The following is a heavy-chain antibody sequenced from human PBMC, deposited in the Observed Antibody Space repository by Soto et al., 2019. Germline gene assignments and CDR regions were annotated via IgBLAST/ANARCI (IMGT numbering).Heavy chain of an antibody. V-gene: IGHV1-69*13. CDR1: GGTFSRHP. D-gene: IGHD5-18*01. Sequence: SVKVSCKASGGTFSRHPISWVRQAPGQGLEWMGGIIPFSDTTNYAQKFQGRVTISADESTSTAYMELSSLRSDDTVVYYCTREGYKYGRPANFDSWGQGTLVTVSS. CDR2: IIPFSDTT. J-gene: IGHJ4*02. CDR3: TREGYKYGRPANFDS.